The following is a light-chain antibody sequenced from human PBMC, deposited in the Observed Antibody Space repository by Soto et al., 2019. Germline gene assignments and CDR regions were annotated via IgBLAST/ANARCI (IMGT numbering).Light chain of an antibody. CDR2: GAS. CDR3: QQYDNSLT. CDR1: LSVSTGY. Sequence: IVLTQSPGTLSLSPGERATLSCKGSLSVSTGYLAWYQQKPGQAPRLLIYGASSRATGIPDRFSGSGSGTDFTLTISRLEPEDFAVYYSQQYDNSLTFGAGTKVEI. J-gene: IGKJ4*01. V-gene: IGKV3-20*01.